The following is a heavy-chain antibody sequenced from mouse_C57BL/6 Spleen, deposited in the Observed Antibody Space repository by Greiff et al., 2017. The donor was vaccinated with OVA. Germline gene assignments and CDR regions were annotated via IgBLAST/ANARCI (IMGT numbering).Heavy chain of an antibody. CDR1: GYTFTEYT. J-gene: IGHJ4*01. CDR3: ARHEGYGYLHYYAMDY. D-gene: IGHD2-2*01. V-gene: IGHV1-62-2*01. CDR2: FYPGSGSI. Sequence: QVQLQQSGAELVKPGASVKLSCKASGYTFTEYTIHWVKQRSGQGLEWIGWFYPGSGSIKYNENFKDKATLTADKSSSTVYMELSRLTSEDSAVYFCARHEGYGYLHYYAMDYWGQGTSVTVSS.